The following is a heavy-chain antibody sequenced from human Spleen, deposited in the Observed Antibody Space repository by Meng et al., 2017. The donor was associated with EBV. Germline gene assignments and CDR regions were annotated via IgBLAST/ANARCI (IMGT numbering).Heavy chain of an antibody. V-gene: IGHV4-39*01. CDR2: VHYTGST. D-gene: IGHD6-19*01. CDR3: ARPFPSWQSPRLDPFGA. J-gene: IGHJ5*02. Sequence: QVQRRESGPGQVTPSETLSLTCTVSGDSISSFYYWGWIRQPPGRGLEWIGSVHYTGSTYYSPSLKSRVTVSVDTSKNQFSLRLTSVTAADTAVYYCARPFPSWQSPRLDPFGAWGQGTLVTVSS. CDR1: GDSISSFYY.